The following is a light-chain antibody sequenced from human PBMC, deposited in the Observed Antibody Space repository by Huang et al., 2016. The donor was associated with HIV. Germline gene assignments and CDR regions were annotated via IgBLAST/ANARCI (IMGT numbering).Light chain of an antibody. Sequence: PGERATLSCRAGQSVGSYLAWYQQTPGQAPRLLVSDASHRATGIPARFSGSGSGTDFTLTISSLEPEDFAVYYCHQHSSWPGTFGQGTRVEIK. CDR1: QSVGSY. J-gene: IGKJ1*01. CDR3: HQHSSWPGT. CDR2: DAS. V-gene: IGKV3-11*01.